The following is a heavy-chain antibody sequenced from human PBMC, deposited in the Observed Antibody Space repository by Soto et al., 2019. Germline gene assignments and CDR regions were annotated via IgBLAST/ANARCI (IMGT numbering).Heavy chain of an antibody. CDR3: AREKKNFGEGPKPFDY. CDR2: INPNSGGT. CDR1: GYTFTGYY. Sequence: QVQLVQSGAEVKKPGASVKVSCKASGYTFTGYYMHWVRQAPGQGLEWMGWINPNSGGTNYAQKFQGWVTMTRDTSISTAYMELSRLRSDDTAVYYCAREKKNFGEGPKPFDYWGQGTLVTVSS. V-gene: IGHV1-2*04. D-gene: IGHD3-10*01. J-gene: IGHJ4*02.